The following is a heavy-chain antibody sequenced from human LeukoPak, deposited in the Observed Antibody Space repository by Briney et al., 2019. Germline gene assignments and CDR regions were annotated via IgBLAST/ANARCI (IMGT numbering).Heavy chain of an antibody. J-gene: IGHJ4*02. CDR3: AKEYYYGSGRYNPLY. Sequence: GGSLRLSCAASGFTFSSYAMSWFRQAPGKGLEWVSAISGSGGSTYYADSVKGRFTISRDNSKNTLYLQMNSLRAEDTAVYYCAKEYYYGSGRYNPLYWGQGTLVTVYS. CDR1: GFTFSSYA. CDR2: ISGSGGST. V-gene: IGHV3-23*01. D-gene: IGHD3-10*01.